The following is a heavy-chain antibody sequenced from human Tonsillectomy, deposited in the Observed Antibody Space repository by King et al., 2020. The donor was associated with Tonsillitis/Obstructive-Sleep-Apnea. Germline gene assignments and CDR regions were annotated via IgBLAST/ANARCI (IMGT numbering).Heavy chain of an antibody. D-gene: IGHD6-19*01. CDR3: ARDRSSGWYYFDY. J-gene: IGHJ4*02. CDR1: GFTFSSYG. Sequence: VQLVESGGGVVQPGRSLRLSCAASGFTFSSYGMHWVRQAPGKGLEWVAVIWYDGSNKYYADSVKGRFTISRDNSKNTLYLQMNSLRAEDTAVYYCARDRSSGWYYFDYWGQGTLVTVSS. CDR2: IWYDGSNK. V-gene: IGHV3-33*01.